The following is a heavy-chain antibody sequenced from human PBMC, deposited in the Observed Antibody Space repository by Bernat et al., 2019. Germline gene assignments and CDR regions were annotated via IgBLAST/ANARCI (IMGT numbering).Heavy chain of an antibody. Sequence: QVQLVESGGGLVKPGGSLRLSCAASGFTFSDYYMSWIRQAPGKGLEWVSYISSSGSGFSTYYADSVKGRFTISRDNSKNTLSLQMNSLRAEDTAVYYCAKELRSSENWFDPWGQGTLVTVSS. CDR2: ISSSGSGFST. CDR1: GFTFSDYY. V-gene: IGHV3-11*01. D-gene: IGHD1-7*01. J-gene: IGHJ5*02. CDR3: AKELRSSENWFDP.